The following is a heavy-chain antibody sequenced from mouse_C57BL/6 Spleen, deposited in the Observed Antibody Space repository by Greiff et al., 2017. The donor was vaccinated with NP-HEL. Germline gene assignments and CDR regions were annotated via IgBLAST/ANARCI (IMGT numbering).Heavy chain of an antibody. J-gene: IGHJ4*01. CDR2: ISDGGSYT. CDR1: GFTFSSYA. CDR3: AREGGGSRAMDY. D-gene: IGHD1-1*01. V-gene: IGHV5-4*01. Sequence: EVMLVESGGGLVKPGGSLKLSCAASGFTFSSYAMSWVRQTPEKRLEWVATISDGGSYTYYPDNVKGRFTISSDNAKNNLYLQMSHLKCEDTAVYYCAREGGGSRAMDYWGQGTSVTVSS.